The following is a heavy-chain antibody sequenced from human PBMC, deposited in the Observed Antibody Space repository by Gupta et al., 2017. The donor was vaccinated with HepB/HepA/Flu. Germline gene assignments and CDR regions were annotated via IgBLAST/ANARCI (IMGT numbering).Heavy chain of an antibody. CDR1: GDRVSSNSAA. V-gene: IGHV6-1*01. D-gene: IGHD2-15*01. CDR2: TYYRSKWYN. CDR3: ARVRDSVVVVAATPSDYYGMDV. J-gene: IGHJ6*02. Sequence: QVQLQQSGPGLVKPSQTLSLTCAISGDRVSSNSAAWNCIRQSPSRVLEWLGRTYYRSKWYNDYALSVKSRITMNPETSKNQFSLQLNSVTPEDTAVYYCARVRDSVVVVAATPSDYYGMDVWGQGTTVTVYS.